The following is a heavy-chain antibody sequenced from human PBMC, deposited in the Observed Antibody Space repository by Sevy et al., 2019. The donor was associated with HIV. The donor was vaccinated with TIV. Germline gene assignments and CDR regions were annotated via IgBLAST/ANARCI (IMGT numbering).Heavy chain of an antibody. CDR3: GKDLLGLGELGGGAFDI. CDR2: ISYDGSNK. D-gene: IGHD3-10*01. J-gene: IGHJ3*02. CDR1: GFTFSSYG. V-gene: IGHV3-30*18. Sequence: GGSLRLSCAASGFTFSSYGMHWVRQAPGKGLEWVAVISYDGSNKYYADSVKGRFTISRDNSKNTLYLQMNSLRAEDTAVYYWGKDLLGLGELGGGAFDIWGQGTMVTVSS.